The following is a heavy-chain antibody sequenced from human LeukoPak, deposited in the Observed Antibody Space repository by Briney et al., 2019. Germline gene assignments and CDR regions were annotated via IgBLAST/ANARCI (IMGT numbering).Heavy chain of an antibody. D-gene: IGHD4-17*01. J-gene: IGHJ6*02. V-gene: IGHV5-51*01. CDR2: IYPGDSDT. CDR3: ARQKDYGDYLDYYYGMDV. CDR1: GYSFTSYW. Sequence: GESLKISCKGSGYSFTSYWIGWVRQMPGKGLEWMEIIYPGDSDTRYSPSFQGQVTISADKSISTAYLQWSSLKASDTAMYYCARQKDYGDYLDYYYGMDVWGQGTTVTVSS.